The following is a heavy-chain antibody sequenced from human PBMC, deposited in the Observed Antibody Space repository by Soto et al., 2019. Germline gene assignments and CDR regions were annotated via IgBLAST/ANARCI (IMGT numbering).Heavy chain of an antibody. CDR2: INHSGST. Sequence: QVQLQQWGAGLLKPSETLSLTCAVYGGSFSGYYWSWIRQPPGKGLEWIGEINHSGSTNYNPSLKSRVTISVDTSKIQFSLKLSSVTAADTAVYYCARGGAHYYGYYGMDVWGQGTTVTVSS. V-gene: IGHV4-34*01. CDR3: ARGGAHYYGYYGMDV. CDR1: GGSFSGYY. D-gene: IGHD3-10*01. J-gene: IGHJ6*02.